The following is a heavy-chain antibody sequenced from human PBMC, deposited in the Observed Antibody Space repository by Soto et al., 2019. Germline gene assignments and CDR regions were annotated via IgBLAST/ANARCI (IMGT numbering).Heavy chain of an antibody. CDR3: ARGTGGAAADTYYFDY. CDR1: GFTFSSYS. J-gene: IGHJ4*02. Sequence: EVQLVESGGGLVQPGGSLRLSCAASGFTFSSYSMNWVRQAPGKGLEWVSYISSSSSTIYYADSVKGRFTISRDNAKNSLDLQMNSLRDEDTAVEYCARGTGGAAADTYYFDYWGQGTLVTVSS. CDR2: ISSSSSTI. D-gene: IGHD6-13*01. V-gene: IGHV3-48*02.